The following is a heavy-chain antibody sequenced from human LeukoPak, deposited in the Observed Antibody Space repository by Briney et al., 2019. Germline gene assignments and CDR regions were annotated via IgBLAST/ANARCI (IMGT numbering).Heavy chain of an antibody. CDR2: INHSGST. D-gene: IGHD4-23*01. Sequence: SETLSLTCAVYGGSFSGYYWSWIRQPPGKGLEWIEEINHSGSTNYNPSLKSRVTISVDTSKNQFSLKLSSVTAADTAVYYCARHDSNQELTVVGESYYFDYWGQGTLVTVSS. CDR3: ARHDSNQELTVVGESYYFDY. CDR1: GGSFSGYY. V-gene: IGHV4-34*01. J-gene: IGHJ4*02.